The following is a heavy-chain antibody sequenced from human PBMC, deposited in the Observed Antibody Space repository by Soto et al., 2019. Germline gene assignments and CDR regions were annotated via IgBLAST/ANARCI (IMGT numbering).Heavy chain of an antibody. V-gene: IGHV4-4*02. J-gene: IGHJ4*02. CDR1: GGSISSSNW. D-gene: IGHD2-2*01. Sequence: PSETLSLTCAVSGGSISSSNWWSWVRQPPGKGLEWIGEIYHSGSTNYNPSLKSRVTISVDKSKNQFSLKLSSVTAADTAVYYCARRRFRDCSSTSCYGRPYYFDYWGQGTLVTVSS. CDR2: IYHSGST. CDR3: ARRRFRDCSSTSCYGRPYYFDY.